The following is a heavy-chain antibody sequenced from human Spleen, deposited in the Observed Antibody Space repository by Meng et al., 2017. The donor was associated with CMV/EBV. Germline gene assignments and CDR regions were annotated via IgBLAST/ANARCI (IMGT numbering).Heavy chain of an antibody. V-gene: IGHV4-31*03. Sequence: SETLSLTCSVSGGSINSGDYYWNWIRQHPGKGLEWIGYTYYRGSTYYNPSLTSRVTISGDASEKQFSLKLNSVTAADTAIYYGARGLGVAAYYFDYWGQGILVPSPQ. CDR1: GGSINSGDYY. J-gene: IGHJ4*02. D-gene: IGHD3-3*01. CDR3: ARGLGVAAYYFDY. CDR2: TYYRGST.